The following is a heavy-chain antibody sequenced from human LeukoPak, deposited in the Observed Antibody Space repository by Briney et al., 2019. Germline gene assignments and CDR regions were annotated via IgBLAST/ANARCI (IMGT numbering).Heavy chain of an antibody. CDR2: INAGNGNT. CDR3: ARYSSGWGAFDI. J-gene: IGHJ3*02. CDR1: GYIFTSYA. V-gene: IGHV1-3*01. D-gene: IGHD6-19*01. Sequence: ASVTVSCTSSGYIFTSYAMHWVRQAPGQRLEWMGWINAGNGNTKYSQKFQGTVTITRDTSASTAYMEVSSLRPEDTAVYYCARYSSGWGAFDIWGQGTMVTVSS.